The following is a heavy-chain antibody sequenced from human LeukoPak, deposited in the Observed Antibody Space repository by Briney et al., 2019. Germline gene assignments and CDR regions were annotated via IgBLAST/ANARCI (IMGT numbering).Heavy chain of an antibody. V-gene: IGHV1-69*04. D-gene: IGHD2-15*01. CDR2: IIPILGIA. CDR1: GGTFSSYA. CDR3: ARVDGGYCSGGSCYSDY. Sequence: SVKVSCKASGGTFSSYAISWVRQAPGQGLEWMGRIIPILGIANYAQKFQGRVTITADKSTSTAYMELGSLRSEDTAVYYCARVDGGYCSGGSCYSDYWGQGTLVTVSS. J-gene: IGHJ4*02.